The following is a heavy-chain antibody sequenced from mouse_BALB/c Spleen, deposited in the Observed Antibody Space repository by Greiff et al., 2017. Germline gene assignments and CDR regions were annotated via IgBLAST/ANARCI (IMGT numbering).Heavy chain of an antibody. D-gene: IGHD2-3*01. V-gene: IGHV7-3*02. CDR1: GFTFTDYY. Sequence: DVKLVESGGGLVQPGGSLRLSCATSGFTFTDYYMSWVRQPPGKALEWLGFIRNKANGYTTEYSASVKGRFTISRDNSQSILYLQMNTLRAEDSATYYCARDKGGYYDFDYWGQGTTLTVSS. CDR3: ARDKGGYYDFDY. CDR2: IRNKANGYTT. J-gene: IGHJ2*01.